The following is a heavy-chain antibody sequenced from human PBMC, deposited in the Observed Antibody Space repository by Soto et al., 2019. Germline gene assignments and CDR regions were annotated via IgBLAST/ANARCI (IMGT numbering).Heavy chain of an antibody. D-gene: IGHD2-15*01. V-gene: IGHV1-8*01. CDR1: GYTFTSYD. CDR3: ARGTDTQGYCSGGSCYSGGDY. J-gene: IGHJ4*02. CDR2: MNPNSGNT. Sequence: ASVKVSCKASGYTFTSYDINWVRQATGQGLEWMGWMNPNSGNTGYAQKFQGRVTVTRNTSISTAYMELSSLRSEDTAVYYCARGTDTQGYCSGGSCYSGGDYWGQGTLVTVSS.